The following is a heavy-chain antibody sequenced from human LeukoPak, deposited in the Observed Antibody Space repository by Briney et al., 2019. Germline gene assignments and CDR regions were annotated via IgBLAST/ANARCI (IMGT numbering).Heavy chain of an antibody. CDR3: ARGSTYYDSSGQVPFDY. V-gene: IGHV3-48*01. Sequence: GGSLRLSCAASGFTFSSYSMNWVRQTPGKGLEWGSYISGSSSTIYYADSVKGRFTISRDNGKNTLYLQMNSLRAEDTAVYYCARGSTYYDSSGQVPFDYWGQGTLVTVSS. CDR2: ISGSSSTI. D-gene: IGHD3-22*01. CDR1: GFTFSSYS. J-gene: IGHJ4*02.